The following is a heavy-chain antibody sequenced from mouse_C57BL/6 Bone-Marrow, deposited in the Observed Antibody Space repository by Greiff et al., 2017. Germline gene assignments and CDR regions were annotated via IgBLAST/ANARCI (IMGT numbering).Heavy chain of an antibody. CDR1: GYTFTDYY. J-gene: IGHJ2*01. V-gene: IGHV1-76*01. Sequence: QVQLQQSGAELVRPGASVKLSCKASGYTFTDYYINWVKQRPGQGLEWIARIYPGSGNTYYNEKFKGKATLTAEKSSSTAYMQLSSLTSEDSAVYVCARASYYGHDYWGQGTTLTVSS. D-gene: IGHD1-1*01. CDR2: IYPGSGNT. CDR3: ARASYYGHDY.